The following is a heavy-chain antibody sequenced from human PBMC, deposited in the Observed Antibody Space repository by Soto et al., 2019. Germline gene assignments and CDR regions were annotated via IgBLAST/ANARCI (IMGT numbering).Heavy chain of an antibody. Sequence: SETLSLTCTVSGGSISSYYWSWIRQPPGKGLEWIGYIYYSGSTNYNPSLKSRVTISVDTSKNQFSLKLSSVTAADTAVYYCASSPDYGDYELDYWGQGTLVTVSS. V-gene: IGHV4-59*01. CDR2: IYYSGST. CDR3: ASSPDYGDYELDY. J-gene: IGHJ4*02. CDR1: GGSISSYY. D-gene: IGHD4-17*01.